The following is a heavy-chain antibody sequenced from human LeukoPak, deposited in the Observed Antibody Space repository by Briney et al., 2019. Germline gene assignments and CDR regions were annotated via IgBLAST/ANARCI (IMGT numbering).Heavy chain of an antibody. Sequence: SETLSLTCAVSGYSITSGYYWGWIRQPPGKGPEWIGSIYHSGTTYYNPSLKSRVSISVDTSKIQFSLRLSSVTAADTAMYYCARGQLTYCSSTSCYGSTWFDPWGQGTLVTVSS. CDR1: GYSITSGYY. J-gene: IGHJ5*02. CDR2: IYHSGTT. CDR3: ARGQLTYCSSTSCYGSTWFDP. V-gene: IGHV4-38-2*01. D-gene: IGHD2-2*01.